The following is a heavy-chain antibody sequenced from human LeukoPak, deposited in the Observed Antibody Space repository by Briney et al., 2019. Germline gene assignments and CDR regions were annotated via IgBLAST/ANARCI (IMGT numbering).Heavy chain of an antibody. CDR3: ARDWFGSDDAFDI. Sequence: GGSLRLSCAASGFTVSSNYTSWVRQAPGKGLEWVSVIYSGGSTYYADSVKGRFTISRDNSKNTLYLQMNSLRAEDTAVYYCARDWFGSDDAFDIWGQGTMVTVSS. CDR2: IYSGGST. CDR1: GFTVSSNY. D-gene: IGHD5-12*01. J-gene: IGHJ3*02. V-gene: IGHV3-66*01.